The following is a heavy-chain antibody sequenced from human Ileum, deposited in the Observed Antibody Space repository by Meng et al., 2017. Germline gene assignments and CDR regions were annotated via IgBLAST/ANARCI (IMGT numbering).Heavy chain of an antibody. V-gene: IGHV1-2*02. CDR1: GYTFTGYY. Sequence: ASVKVSCKASGYTFTGYYMHWVRQAPGQGLEWMGWINPNSGGTNYAQKFQGRVTMTRDTSISTAYMELSRLRSDDTAVYYCARGPLYNSSWIDYWGQGTLVTVSS. D-gene: IGHD6-13*01. CDR2: INPNSGGT. J-gene: IGHJ4*02. CDR3: ARGPLYNSSWIDY.